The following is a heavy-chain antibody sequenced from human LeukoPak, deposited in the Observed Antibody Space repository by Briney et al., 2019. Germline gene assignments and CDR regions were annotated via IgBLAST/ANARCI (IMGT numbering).Heavy chain of an antibody. V-gene: IGHV3-7*04. CDR3: AGARIVATISPLGY. CDR2: LKQDGSEK. J-gene: IGHJ4*02. Sequence: PGGSLRLSCAASGFTFSSYWMSWVRQAPGKGLEWVANLKQDGSEKYYVDSVKGRFTISRDNAKNSLYLQMNSLRAEDTAVYYCAGARIVATISPLGYWGQGTLVTVSS. CDR1: GFTFSSYW. D-gene: IGHD5-12*01.